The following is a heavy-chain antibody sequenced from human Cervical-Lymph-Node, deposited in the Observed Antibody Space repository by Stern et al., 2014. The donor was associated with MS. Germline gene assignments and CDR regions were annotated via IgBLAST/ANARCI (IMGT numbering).Heavy chain of an antibody. J-gene: IGHJ4*02. CDR1: GFSFNSYG. D-gene: IGHD5-12*01. CDR2: ISYDESNE. Sequence: VHLVESGGGVVPPGRSLRLSCAASGFSFNSYGMHWDRQAPGKGLEWLAFISYDESNENHADFVKGRFTISRDNSKNTLYLQMNSLRPDDTAVYYCAKDFLIRGFVFDQSGDWGQGTLVTVSS. CDR3: AKDFLIRGFVFDQSGD. V-gene: IGHV3-30*18.